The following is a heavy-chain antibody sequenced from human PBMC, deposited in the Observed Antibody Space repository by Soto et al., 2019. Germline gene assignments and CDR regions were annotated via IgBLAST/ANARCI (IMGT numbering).Heavy chain of an antibody. CDR1: GYTFTDYW. CDR2: IYPGDSDT. V-gene: IGHV5-51*01. J-gene: IGHJ5*02. Sequence: GESLKISCKGSGYTFTDYWIGWVRQLPGKGLEWMGIIYPGDSDTRYSPSFQGHVTITVDKSTSTAYLQWNTLKASDTAMYYCARRGLAARFGDNWFDPWGQGTLVTVSS. CDR3: ARRGLAARFGDNWFDP. D-gene: IGHD6-6*01.